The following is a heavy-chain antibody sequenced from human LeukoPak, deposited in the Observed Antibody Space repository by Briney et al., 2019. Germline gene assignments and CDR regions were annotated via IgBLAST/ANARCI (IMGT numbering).Heavy chain of an antibody. Sequence: ASVKVSCKASGYTFTNYAMHWVRQAPGQRLEWMGWINPGNGDTKYSQKFQGRVTITRDTSANTAYMELSSLRSEDTAVYYCARFPIYGSGSSTYYFDYWGQGTLVTVSS. J-gene: IGHJ4*02. CDR1: GYTFTNYA. CDR2: INPGNGDT. D-gene: IGHD3-10*01. V-gene: IGHV1-3*01. CDR3: ARFPIYGSGSSTYYFDY.